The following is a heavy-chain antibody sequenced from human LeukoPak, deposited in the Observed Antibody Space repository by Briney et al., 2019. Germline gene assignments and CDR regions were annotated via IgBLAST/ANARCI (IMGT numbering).Heavy chain of an antibody. CDR2: ISSSGSTI. D-gene: IGHD2-15*01. J-gene: IGHJ3*02. Sequence: PGGSLRLSCAASGFTFSSYAVTWVRQAPGKGLEWVPYISSSGSTIYYADSVKGRFTISRDNAKNSLYLQMNSLRAEDTAVYYCARDCGGGSCYGPYDAFDIWGQGTMVTVSS. V-gene: IGHV3-48*03. CDR1: GFTFSSYA. CDR3: ARDCGGGSCYGPYDAFDI.